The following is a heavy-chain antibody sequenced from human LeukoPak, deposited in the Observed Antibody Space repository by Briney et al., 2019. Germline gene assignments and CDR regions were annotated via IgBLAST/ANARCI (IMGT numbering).Heavy chain of an antibody. D-gene: IGHD5-24*01. CDR1: GGTFSNYG. J-gene: IGHJ4*02. CDR3: ARGGGDGYNFIDY. Sequence: ASVKVPCKASGGTFSNYGISWVRQAPGQGLEWMGRIIPILGIAKYAQKFQGRVTITADKSTSTGYMELNSLRSEDTAVYHCARGGGDGYNFIDYWGQGTLVTVSS. V-gene: IGHV1-69*04. CDR2: IIPILGIA.